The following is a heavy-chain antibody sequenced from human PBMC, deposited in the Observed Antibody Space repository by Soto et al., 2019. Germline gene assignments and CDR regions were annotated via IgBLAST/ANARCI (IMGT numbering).Heavy chain of an antibody. Sequence: QVQLQQWGAGLLKPSETLSLTCAVYGGSFSGYYWSWIRQPPGKGLEWLGEINHSGSTNYKPSLKSRVTISVDTSKNQFSLKLSSVTAADTAVYYCARPVIAAADPKYYYGMDVWGQGTTVTVSS. CDR3: ARPVIAAADPKYYYGMDV. CDR1: GGSFSGYY. V-gene: IGHV4-34*01. CDR2: INHSGST. J-gene: IGHJ6*02. D-gene: IGHD6-13*01.